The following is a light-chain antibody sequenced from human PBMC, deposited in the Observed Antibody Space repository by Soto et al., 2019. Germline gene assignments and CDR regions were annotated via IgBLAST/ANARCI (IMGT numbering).Light chain of an antibody. V-gene: IGKV4-1*01. CDR2: GAS. CDR1: QSVLFRSNNQNY. Sequence: DIVMTQSPDSLAVSLGERATINCKSSQSVLFRSNNQNYLTWYQQKPGQPPKLLVYGASSRQSGVPDRFSGSGSGTDFTLTISSLQAEDVAVYYCQQYYSTPWTFGQGTKVDIK. J-gene: IGKJ1*01. CDR3: QQYYSTPWT.